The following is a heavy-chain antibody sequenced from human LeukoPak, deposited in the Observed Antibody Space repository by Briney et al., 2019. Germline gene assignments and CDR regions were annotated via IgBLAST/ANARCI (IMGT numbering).Heavy chain of an antibody. Sequence: SVKVSCKASGGTFSSYAISWVRQAPGQGLEWMGRIIPILGIANYAQKFQGRVTITADKSTSTAYMELSSLRSEDTAVYYCARDLYDSSGPDGVWGQGTLVTVSS. V-gene: IGHV1-69*04. D-gene: IGHD3-22*01. CDR2: IIPILGIA. J-gene: IGHJ4*02. CDR3: ARDLYDSSGPDGV. CDR1: GGTFSSYA.